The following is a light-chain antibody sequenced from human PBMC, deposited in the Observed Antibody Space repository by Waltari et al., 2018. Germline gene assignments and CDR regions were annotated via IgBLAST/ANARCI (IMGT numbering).Light chain of an antibody. CDR3: QKYERLPAT. V-gene: IGKV3-20*01. CDR1: QSVGRS. CDR2: GTS. Sequence: EIVLTQSPGTLSLSPGERATLSCRASQSVGRSLTWYQQKPGKPPRLLIYGTSTRATGIPDRFSGSESGTDFSLTFSSLEPEDFAVYYCQKYERLPATFGQGTKVEIK. J-gene: IGKJ1*01.